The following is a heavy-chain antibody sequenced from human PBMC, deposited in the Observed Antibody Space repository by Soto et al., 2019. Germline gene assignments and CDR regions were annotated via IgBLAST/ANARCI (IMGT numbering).Heavy chain of an antibody. J-gene: IGHJ1*01. V-gene: IGHV2-5*02. CDR2: IYWDDDK. CDR3: AYRLGAAYFQH. Sequence: QITLKESGPTLMKPTQTLTLTCTFSGFSLTTSEVGVGWIRQPPGTALEWLALIYWDDDKRYSPSLKSRLTITKDPSTNQVVLTMTTMDPVATATYYCAYRLGAAYFQHWGQGTLVTVSS. D-gene: IGHD6-13*01. CDR1: GFSLTTSEVG.